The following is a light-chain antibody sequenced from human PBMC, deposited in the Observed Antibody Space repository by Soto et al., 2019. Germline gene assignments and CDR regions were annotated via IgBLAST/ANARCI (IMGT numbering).Light chain of an antibody. Sequence: DIQLTQSPASLSASVGDRVTITCRASQSIATYINWYQQKPGKAPKFLIYAASNLQSGVPPRFRGSGSGTDFTLTISTLQPEDFATDFCQQSYTTLWTFGQGTKVEGK. CDR2: AAS. CDR3: QQSYTTLWT. V-gene: IGKV1-39*01. CDR1: QSIATY. J-gene: IGKJ1*01.